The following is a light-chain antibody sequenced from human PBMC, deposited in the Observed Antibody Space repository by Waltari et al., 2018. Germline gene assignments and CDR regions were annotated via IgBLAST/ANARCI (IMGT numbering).Light chain of an antibody. CDR3: QQYNNWPTYA. CDR2: AAS. CDR1: QSIRTN. Sequence: ETVMTQSPVTLSVSPGERATLLCRASQSIRTNLAWYQQKPGQAPRLLIFAASTRASGVPARFSGSGSGTEFTLTISSLQAEDFAVYYCQQYNNWPTYAFGQGTKLEI. V-gene: IGKV3-15*01. J-gene: IGKJ2*01.